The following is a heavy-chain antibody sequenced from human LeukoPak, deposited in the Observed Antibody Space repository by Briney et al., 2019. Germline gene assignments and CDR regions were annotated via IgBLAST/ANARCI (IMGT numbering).Heavy chain of an antibody. CDR3: AREGAHHDAFDI. D-gene: IGHD1-26*01. Sequence: GASVRVSCKASGYTFTSYDINWVRQATGQGLEWMGLMNPKSGNTGYAQKFQGRVTITRNTSISTAYMELSSLRSEDTAVYYCAREGAHHDAFDIWGQGTMVTVSS. V-gene: IGHV1-8*03. CDR2: MNPKSGNT. CDR1: GYTFTSYD. J-gene: IGHJ3*02.